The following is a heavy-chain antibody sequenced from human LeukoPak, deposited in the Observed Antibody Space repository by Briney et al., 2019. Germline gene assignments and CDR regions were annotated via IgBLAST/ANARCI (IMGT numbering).Heavy chain of an antibody. D-gene: IGHD2-15*01. CDR3: ARVQRYCSGGSCLHDAFDI. CDR1: RGPISSHY. Sequence: PSETLSLTCTISRGPISSHYWSWIRQPPGKGLEWIGYIYYSGSTYYNPSLKSRVTISVDTSKNQFSLKLSSVTAADTAVYYCARVQRYCSGGSCLHDAFDIWGQGTMVTVSS. J-gene: IGHJ3*02. CDR2: IYYSGST. V-gene: IGHV4-30-4*08.